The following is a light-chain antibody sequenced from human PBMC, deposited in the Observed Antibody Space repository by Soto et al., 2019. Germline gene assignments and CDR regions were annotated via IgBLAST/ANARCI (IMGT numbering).Light chain of an antibody. CDR3: QSYDNSLSGSWV. V-gene: IGLV1-40*01. J-gene: IGLJ3*02. Sequence: QSVLTQPPSVSGAPGQRVTISCTGSSSNIGAGYTVNWYQQFPGTAPKLLISGINYRPSGVPDRFSASKSGTSAALVITGLQAEDEADYYCQSYDNSLSGSWVFGGGTKLTVL. CDR2: GIN. CDR1: SSNIGAGYT.